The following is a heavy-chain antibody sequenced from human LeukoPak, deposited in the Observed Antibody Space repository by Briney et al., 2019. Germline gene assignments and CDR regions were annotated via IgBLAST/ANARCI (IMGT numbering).Heavy chain of an antibody. CDR2: ISAYNGNT. J-gene: IGHJ4*02. D-gene: IGHD1-1*01. CDR3: ARGPRYSPDY. CDR1: GYTFTNYG. Sequence: ASVKVSCKASGYTFTNYGITWVRQAPGQGLEWMGWISAYNGNTNCAQKLQGRVTMTTDTHTSTAYMELRSLRSDDTAVYYCARGPRYSPDYWGQGTLVTVSS. V-gene: IGHV1-18*01.